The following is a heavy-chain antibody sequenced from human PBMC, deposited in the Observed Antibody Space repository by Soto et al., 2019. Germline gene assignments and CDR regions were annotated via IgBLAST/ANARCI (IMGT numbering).Heavy chain of an antibody. CDR2: IYYSGMT. CDR1: GVSVSTGGYF. D-gene: IGHD5-18*01. V-gene: IGHV4-31*03. Sequence: TSETLSLTCTVSGVSVSTGGYFWTWIRQHPGKGLEWIGNIYYSGMTYYNPSLRGRVSISLEPSESQFSLKLNSVTAADTAVYYCARDSSGPGYSYGKFDYWGQGALVTVSS. J-gene: IGHJ4*02. CDR3: ARDSSGPGYSYGKFDY.